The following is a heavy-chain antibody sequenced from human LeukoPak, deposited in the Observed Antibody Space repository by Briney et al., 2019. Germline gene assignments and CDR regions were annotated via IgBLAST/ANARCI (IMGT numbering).Heavy chain of an antibody. CDR3: AKDAVRGSGRINWFDS. CDR2: ITGIDGST. J-gene: IGHJ5*01. CDR1: GFTFASYA. V-gene: IGHV3-23*01. D-gene: IGHD3-10*01. Sequence: GGSLRLSCATSGFTFASYAMTWVRQAPGKGLEWVSGITGIDGSTYYADSVKGRFTISRDNSKNTLYLQMNSLRGEETAAYYCAKDAVRGSGRINWFDSWGQGTLVTVSS.